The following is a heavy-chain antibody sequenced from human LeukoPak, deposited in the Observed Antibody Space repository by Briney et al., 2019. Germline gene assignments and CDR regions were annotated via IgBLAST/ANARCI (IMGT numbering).Heavy chain of an antibody. V-gene: IGHV1-2*02. D-gene: IGHD3-22*01. CDR1: GYTFSEYP. CDR3: ARFFKFFYDRGGSPELVSYFDS. Sequence: ASVKVSCKTSGYTFSEYPIHWVRQAPGQGLEWMGWVNPKTGVTNYVHKFEGRVTMTRDTSITTAYMELSSLRFDDTAVYSCARFFKFFYDRGGSPELVSYFDSGGQESLVTVP. CDR2: VNPKTGVT. J-gene: IGHJ4*02.